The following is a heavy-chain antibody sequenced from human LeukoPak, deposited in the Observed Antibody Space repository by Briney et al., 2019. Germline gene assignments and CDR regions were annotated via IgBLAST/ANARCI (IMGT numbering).Heavy chain of an antibody. J-gene: IGHJ4*02. CDR3: ARDGGPDQYYFDS. V-gene: IGHV4-4*02. CDR2: ISHSGST. CDR1: GFTFSSYAM. D-gene: IGHD3-16*01. Sequence: GSLRLSCAASGFTFSSYAMSWVRQAPGKGLEWIGEISHSGSTHYNPSLKSRVTISADKSNNHFSLKLTSVTAADTALYYCARDGGPDQYYFDSWGQGTLVTVSS.